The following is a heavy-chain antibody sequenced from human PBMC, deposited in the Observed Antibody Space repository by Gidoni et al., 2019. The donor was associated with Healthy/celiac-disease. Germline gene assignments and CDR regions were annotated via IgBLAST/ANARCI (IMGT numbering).Heavy chain of an antibody. Sequence: QVQLQESGPGLVKPSQTLSLTCTVSGGSTSSGCYYWSWIRQHPGKGLEWIGYIYYSGSTYYNPSLKSRVTISVDTSKNQFSLKLSSVTAADTAVYYCARDRAKYSSGRGAFDIWGQGTMVTVSS. D-gene: IGHD6-19*01. CDR2: IYYSGST. CDR3: ARDRAKYSSGRGAFDI. CDR1: GGSTSSGCYY. V-gene: IGHV4-31*03. J-gene: IGHJ3*02.